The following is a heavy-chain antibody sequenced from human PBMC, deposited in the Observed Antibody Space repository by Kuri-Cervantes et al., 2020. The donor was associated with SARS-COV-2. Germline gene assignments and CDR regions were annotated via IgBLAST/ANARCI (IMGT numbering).Heavy chain of an antibody. J-gene: IGHJ4*02. V-gene: IGHV4-59*01. CDR2: NYYSGST. Sequence: SETLSLTCTVSGGSISSYYWSWIRQPPGKGLEWIGYNYYSGSTNYNPSLKSRVTISVDTSKNQFSLKLSSVTAADTAVYYCAREGYCSGGSCFDYWGQGTLVTVSS. CDR3: AREGYCSGGSCFDY. CDR1: GGSISSYY. D-gene: IGHD2-15*01.